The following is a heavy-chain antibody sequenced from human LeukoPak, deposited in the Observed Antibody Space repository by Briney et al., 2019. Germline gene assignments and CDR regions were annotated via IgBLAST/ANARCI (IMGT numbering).Heavy chain of an antibody. J-gene: IGHJ4*02. CDR1: GFTFSDYY. CDR3: ASLYSGYHYFDY. CDR2: ISSSGSTI. D-gene: IGHD5-12*01. Sequence: GGSLRLSCAASGFTFSDYYMSWIRQAPGKGLECVSYISSSGSTIYYADSVKGRFTISRDNAKNSLYLQMNSLRAEDTAVYYCASLYSGYHYFDYWGQGTLVTVSS. V-gene: IGHV3-11*01.